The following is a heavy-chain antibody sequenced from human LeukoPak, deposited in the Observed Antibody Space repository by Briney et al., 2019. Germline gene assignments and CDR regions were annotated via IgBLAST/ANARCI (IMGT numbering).Heavy chain of an antibody. Sequence: ASVKVSCKASGYSSTNYGISWVRQAPGQGLEWMGGIIPIFGTANYAQKFQGRVTITADKSTSTAYMELSRLRSEDTAVYYCARVGGPLSYYYYMDVWGKGTTVTVSS. CDR1: GYSSTNYG. CDR3: ARVGGPLSYYYYMDV. J-gene: IGHJ6*03. D-gene: IGHD3-16*01. V-gene: IGHV1-69*06. CDR2: IIPIFGTA.